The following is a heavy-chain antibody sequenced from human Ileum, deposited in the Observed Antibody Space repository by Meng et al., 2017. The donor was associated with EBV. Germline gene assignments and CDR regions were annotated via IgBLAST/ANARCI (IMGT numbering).Heavy chain of an antibody. V-gene: IGHV4-4*02. D-gene: IGHD2-8*01. J-gene: IGHJ4*02. CDR3: ARTGVGLAFDY. Sequence: QGQRREPGPGLLKSTGALSLTFGVSGESLTNNNWWTWVRQPPGRGLEWIGEIYHSGSTNYNPSLQSRATISVYMSKKQFSLKLRSVTAADTAVYYCARTGVGLAFDYWGLGTLVTVSS. CDR2: IYHSGST. CDR1: GESLTNNNW.